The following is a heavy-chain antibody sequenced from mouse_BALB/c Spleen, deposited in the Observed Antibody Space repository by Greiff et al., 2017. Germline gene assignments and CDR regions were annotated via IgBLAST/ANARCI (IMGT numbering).Heavy chain of an antibody. J-gene: IGHJ4*01. D-gene: IGHD4-1*01. CDR3: ARPGTGAMDY. CDR1: GYSITSDYA. V-gene: IGHV3-2*02. Sequence: DVKLVESGPGLVKPSQSLSLTCTVTGYSITSDYAWNWIRQFPGNKLEWMGYISYSGSTSYNPSLKSRISITRDTSKNQFFLQLNSVTTEDTATYYCARPGTGAMDYWGQGTSVTVSS. CDR2: ISYSGST.